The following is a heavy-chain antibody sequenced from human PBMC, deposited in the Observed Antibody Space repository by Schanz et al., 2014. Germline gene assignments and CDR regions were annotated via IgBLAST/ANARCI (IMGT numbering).Heavy chain of an antibody. CDR3: ARQFYDIVTGYWFPYCFDY. D-gene: IGHD3-9*01. Sequence: QVQLQESGPGLVKPSGTLSLTCAVSGASISSSNWWSWVRQPPGKGLEWIGEIYHSGNTNYNASLKSRVTISVDKTKNQFALRVSSVTAADTAVYYCARQFYDIVTGYWFPYCFDYWGQGTLVTVSS. CDR2: IYHSGNT. CDR1: GASISSSNW. J-gene: IGHJ4*02. V-gene: IGHV4-4*02.